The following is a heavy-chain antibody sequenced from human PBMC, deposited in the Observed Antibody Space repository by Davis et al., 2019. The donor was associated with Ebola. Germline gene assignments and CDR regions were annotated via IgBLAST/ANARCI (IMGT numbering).Heavy chain of an antibody. CDR1: GYTFTSYG. CDR3: ARGWGAGYSSSAPSGMDV. J-gene: IGHJ6*02. Sequence: AASVKVSCKASGYTFTSYGISWVRQAPGQGLEWMGWISAYNGNTNYAQKLQGRVTMTTDTSTSTAYMELRSLRSDDTAVYYCARGWGAGYSSSAPSGMDVWGQGTTVTVSS. V-gene: IGHV1-18*01. CDR2: ISAYNGNT. D-gene: IGHD6-6*01.